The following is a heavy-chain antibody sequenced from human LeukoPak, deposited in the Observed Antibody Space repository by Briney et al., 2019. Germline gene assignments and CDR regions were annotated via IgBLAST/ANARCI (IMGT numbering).Heavy chain of an antibody. Sequence: GGSLRLSCAASGFTFTSYAMSWVRQAPGKGLEWVSAITGTGGSTYYAASVKGRFTVSRDNSKNTLYLQMSSLRAEDTAMYYCAKVRDTRDWYKDAFDIWGQGARVTVSS. J-gene: IGHJ3*02. D-gene: IGHD3/OR15-3a*01. V-gene: IGHV3-23*01. CDR2: ITGTGGST. CDR3: AKVRDTRDWYKDAFDI. CDR1: GFTFTSYA.